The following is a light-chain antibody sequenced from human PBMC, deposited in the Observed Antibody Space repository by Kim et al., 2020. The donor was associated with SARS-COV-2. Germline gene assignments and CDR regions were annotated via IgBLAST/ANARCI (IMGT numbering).Light chain of an antibody. V-gene: IGLV3-1*01. J-gene: IGLJ3*02. CDR1: KLGDKY. CDR3: QAWDSSTWV. Sequence: VSPGQTASITCSGDKLGDKYASWYQLKPGQSPVLVIYQDRKRPSGIPERFSGSNSGNTATLTISGTQAMDEADYYCQAWDSSTWVFGGGTQLTVL. CDR2: QDR.